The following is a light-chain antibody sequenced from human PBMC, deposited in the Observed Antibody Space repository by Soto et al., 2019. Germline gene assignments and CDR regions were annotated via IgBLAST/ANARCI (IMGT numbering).Light chain of an antibody. J-gene: IGLJ1*01. CDR1: SSGVGGYNY. V-gene: IGLV2-14*01. Sequence: QSVLTQPASVSGSPGQSITISCTGTSSGVGGYNYVSWYQQHPGKAPKLMIYDVRNRASGASNRFSGSKSGNTASLTISGLQAEDEADYYCTSYTSSSTLYVFGTGTKVT. CDR2: DVR. CDR3: TSYTSSSTLYV.